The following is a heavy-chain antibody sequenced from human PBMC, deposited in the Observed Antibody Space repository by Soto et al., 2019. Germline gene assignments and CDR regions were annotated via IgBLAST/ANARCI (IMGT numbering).Heavy chain of an antibody. D-gene: IGHD2-2*01. Sequence: QVQLVQSGAEVKQPGSSVKVSCKASGGTFSSYAISWVRQAPGQGLEWMGGIIPIPGTANYAQKFQGRVTITADETTSKAYMELSSLRSEDTAVYYCARSQGSSTSLEIYYYYYYGMDVWGQGTTVTVSS. CDR2: IIPIPGTA. CDR3: ARSQGSSTSLEIYYYYYYGMDV. V-gene: IGHV1-69*01. J-gene: IGHJ6*02. CDR1: GGTFSSYA.